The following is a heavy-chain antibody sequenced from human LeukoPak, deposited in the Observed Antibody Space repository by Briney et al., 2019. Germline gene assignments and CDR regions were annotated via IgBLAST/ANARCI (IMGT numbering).Heavy chain of an antibody. CDR1: DASISGYY. CDR3: ARSRLTLPGSGHDYFFDY. V-gene: IGHV3-23*01. J-gene: IGHJ4*02. D-gene: IGHD2-15*01. Sequence: ETLSLTCTVSDASISGYYWSWIRQPPGKGLEWVSTISGSGAGTYYADSVKGRFTISRDNSKNTLYLQMNSLRAEDTAVYYCARSRLTLPGSGHDYFFDYWGQGTLVTVSS. CDR2: ISGSGAGT.